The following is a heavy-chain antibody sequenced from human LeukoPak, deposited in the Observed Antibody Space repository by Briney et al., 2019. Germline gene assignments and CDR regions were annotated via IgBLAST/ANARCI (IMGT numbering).Heavy chain of an antibody. CDR3: AKKKVDVVGNQYYYYYGLDV. CDR2: INHSGIN. D-gene: IGHD2-21*01. J-gene: IGHJ6*02. V-gene: IGHV4-34*01. CDR1: GGSFSGYS. Sequence: PSETLSLTCAFYGGSFSGYSLTWIRQPPGKGLEWIGEINHSGINHFNPSLKSRVTISADTSKKQVFLNLSAVTAADTAVYYCAKKKVDVVGNQYYYYYGLDVWGQGTTVTVPS.